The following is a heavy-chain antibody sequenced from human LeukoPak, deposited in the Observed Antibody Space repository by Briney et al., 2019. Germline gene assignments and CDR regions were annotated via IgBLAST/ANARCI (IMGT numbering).Heavy chain of an antibody. J-gene: IGHJ4*02. CDR2: INPNSGGT. CDR1: GYTFTGYY. CDR3: ARDRSSGGYYYFDY. V-gene: IGHV1-2*02. Sequence: GASVKVSCKASGYTFTGYYMHWVRQAPGQGLVWMGWINPNSGGTNYAQKFQGRVTMTRDTSISTAYMELSRLRSDDTAVYYCARDRSSGGYYYFDYWGQGTLVTVSS. D-gene: IGHD2-15*01.